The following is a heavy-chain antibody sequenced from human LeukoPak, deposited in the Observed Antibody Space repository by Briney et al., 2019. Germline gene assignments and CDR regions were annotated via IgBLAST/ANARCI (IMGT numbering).Heavy chain of an antibody. V-gene: IGHV3-21*01. CDR1: GFSFSSYS. CDR2: ISSSSSYI. Sequence: GGSLRLSCAASGFSFSSYSMNWVRQAPGKGLKWVSSISSSSSYIYYADSVKGRFTISRDNSKNTVYLQMSSLRAEDTAVYYCAKGYSSSWQGRWVEDYWGQGTLVTVSS. D-gene: IGHD6-13*01. J-gene: IGHJ4*02. CDR3: AKGYSSSWQGRWVEDY.